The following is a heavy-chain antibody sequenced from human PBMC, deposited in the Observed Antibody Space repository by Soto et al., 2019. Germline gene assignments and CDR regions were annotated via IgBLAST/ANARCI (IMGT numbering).Heavy chain of an antibody. D-gene: IGHD1-1*01. CDR1: GFTFSSYG. J-gene: IGHJ4*01. Sequence: QVQLVESGGGVVQPGRSLRLSCAASGFTFSSYGMHWVRQAPGKGLEWVAVISYDGNNKYYADSVKGRFTISRDNSKNTLYLQMNSLRAEDTAVYYCAKSVYNWNDGFFDYWGQEPWSPSPQ. V-gene: IGHV3-30*18. CDR3: AKSVYNWNDGFFDY. CDR2: ISYDGNNK.